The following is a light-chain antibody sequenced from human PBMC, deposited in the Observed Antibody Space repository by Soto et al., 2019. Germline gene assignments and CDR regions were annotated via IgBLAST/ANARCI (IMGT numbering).Light chain of an antibody. J-gene: IGLJ2*01. CDR3: GTWDSSLSAGGV. V-gene: IGLV1-51*02. Sequence: QSVLTQPPSVSAAPGQKVTISCSGSSSNIGNNYVSWYQQLPGTAPKLLIYENNKRPSGIPDRFSGSKSGTSATLGITGLQTGDEADYYYGTWDSSLSAGGVFGGGTKLTVL. CDR1: SSNIGNNY. CDR2: ENN.